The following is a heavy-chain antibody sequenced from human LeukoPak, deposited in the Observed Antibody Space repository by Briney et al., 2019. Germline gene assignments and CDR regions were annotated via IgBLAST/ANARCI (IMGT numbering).Heavy chain of an antibody. CDR3: AIDSGIDGKTRWFDP. J-gene: IGHJ5*02. CDR1: GDTLTELS. V-gene: IGHV1-24*01. CDR2: LDPDDGKI. D-gene: IGHD1-20*01. Sequence: GASVKVSCKVSGDTLTELSMHWIRQVPGKGLEYMGGLDPDDGKIIDAQKFQDRVTMTEDTSTDTAYMERSSLRSEDTAVYYCAIDSGIDGKTRWFDPWGQGTLVIVS.